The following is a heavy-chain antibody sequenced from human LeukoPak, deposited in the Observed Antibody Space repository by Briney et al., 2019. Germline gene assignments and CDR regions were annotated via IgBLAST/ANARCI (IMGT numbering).Heavy chain of an antibody. CDR1: GGTLSSYA. CDR3: ARGGCSSTSCYRQRDYYYYYYMDV. Sequence: GASVKVSCKASGGTLSSYAISWVRQAPGQGLEWMGGIIPIFGTANYAQKFQGRVTITADKSTSTAYMELSSLRSEDTAVYYCARGGCSSTSCYRQRDYYYYYYMDVWGKGTTVTVSS. CDR2: IIPIFGTA. D-gene: IGHD2-2*01. J-gene: IGHJ6*03. V-gene: IGHV1-69*06.